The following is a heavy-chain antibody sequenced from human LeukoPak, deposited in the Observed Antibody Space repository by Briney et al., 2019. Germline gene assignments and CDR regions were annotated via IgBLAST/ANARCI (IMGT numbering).Heavy chain of an antibody. CDR2: FDPEDGET. CDR1: GYTLTELS. V-gene: IGHV1-24*01. J-gene: IGHJ4*02. CDR3: ATAHARTGYCSGGSCYPFDY. D-gene: IGHD2-15*01. Sequence: GASVKVSCKVSGYTLTELSMHWVRQAPGKGLEWMGGFDPEDGETIYAQKFQGRVTMTEDTSTDTAYMEPSSLRSEDTAVYYRATAHARTGYCSGGSCYPFDYWGQGTLVTVSS.